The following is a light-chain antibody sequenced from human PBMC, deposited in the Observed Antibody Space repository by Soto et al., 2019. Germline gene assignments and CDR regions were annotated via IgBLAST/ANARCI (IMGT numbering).Light chain of an antibody. V-gene: IGKV3-11*01. CDR1: QSVSTF. CDR3: QQRGDWPPIT. J-gene: IGKJ5*01. Sequence: EMVLTQSPATLSLSPWERAMLSCRASQSVSTFLAWFQQKPGQPPRLLIYNASNRTTGIPARFSGSGSGTDFTLTISSLEPEDFAVYYCQQRGDWPPITFGQGTRLEI. CDR2: NAS.